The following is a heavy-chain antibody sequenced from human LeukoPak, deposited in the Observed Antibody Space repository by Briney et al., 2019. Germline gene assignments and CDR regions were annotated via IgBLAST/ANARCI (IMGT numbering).Heavy chain of an antibody. Sequence: SETLSLTCTVSGDSISSSSFYWGWIRQPPGKGLEWIGSFSYSGSTYYNPSLKTRVTISVDTSKNHFSLKLSSVTAADTAVYYCATAAAISAAVYWGQGTLVTVSS. CDR3: ATAAAISAAVY. CDR1: GDSISSSSFY. CDR2: FSYSGST. J-gene: IGHJ4*02. V-gene: IGHV4-39*02. D-gene: IGHD6-13*01.